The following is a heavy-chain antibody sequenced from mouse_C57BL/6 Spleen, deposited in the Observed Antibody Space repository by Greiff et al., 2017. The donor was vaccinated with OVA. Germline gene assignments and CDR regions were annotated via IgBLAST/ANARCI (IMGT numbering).Heavy chain of an antibody. CDR3: ARSEFITTVVDPFAY. CDR2: IYPGDGDT. J-gene: IGHJ3*01. D-gene: IGHD1-1*01. CDR1: GYAFSSYW. V-gene: IGHV1-80*01. Sequence: VKLQESGAELVKPGASVKISCKASGYAFSSYWMNWVKQRPGKGLEWIGQIYPGDGDTNYNGKFKGKATLTADKSSSTAYMQLSSLTSEDSAVYFCARSEFITTVVDPFAYWGQGTLVTVSA.